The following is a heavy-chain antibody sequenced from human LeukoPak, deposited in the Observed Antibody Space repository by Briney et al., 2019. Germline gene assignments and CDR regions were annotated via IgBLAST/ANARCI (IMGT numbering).Heavy chain of an antibody. CDR2: IYYSGST. V-gene: IGHV4-59*08. CDR1: GGSISSYY. J-gene: IGHJ4*02. CDR3: AGLRVSGSYLYYFDY. Sequence: SETLSLTCTVSGGSISSYYWSWIRQPPGKGLEWIGYIYYSGSTNYNPSLKSRLTISVDTSKNQFTLRLSSVTAADTAVYYCAGLRVSGSYLYYFDYSGQGTLVTASS. D-gene: IGHD1-26*01.